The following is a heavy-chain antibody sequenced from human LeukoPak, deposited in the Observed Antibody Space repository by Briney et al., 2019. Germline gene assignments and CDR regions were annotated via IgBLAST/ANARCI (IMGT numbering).Heavy chain of an antibody. CDR2: IYYSGST. CDR1: GGSISSYY. D-gene: IGHD3-22*01. V-gene: IGHV4-59*08. CDR3: ARLSGGLDYYDSSGPVDY. J-gene: IGHJ4*02. Sequence: SETLSLTCTVSGGSISSYYWSWIRQPPGKGLEWIGYIYYSGSTSYNPSLKSRVTISVDTSKNQFSLKLSSVPAADTAVYYCARLSGGLDYYDSSGPVDYWGQGTLVTVSS.